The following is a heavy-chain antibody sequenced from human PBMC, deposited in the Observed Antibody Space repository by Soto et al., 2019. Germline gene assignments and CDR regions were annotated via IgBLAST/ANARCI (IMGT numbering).Heavy chain of an antibody. Sequence: SETLSLTCAVSGGSITSGGYSWSWIRQAPGRGLEWIGYIYHSGTTAYNPSLKSRVTISADRSKNHFSLTLNSVTAADTAVYYCASTVRGVTCSEYWGQETQVTVSS. D-gene: IGHD3-10*01. CDR2: IYHSGTT. J-gene: IGHJ4*02. CDR3: ASTVRGVTCSEY. CDR1: GGSITSGGYS. V-gene: IGHV4-30-2*01.